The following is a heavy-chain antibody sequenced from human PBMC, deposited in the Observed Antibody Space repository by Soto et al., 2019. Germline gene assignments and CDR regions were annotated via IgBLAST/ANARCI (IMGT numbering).Heavy chain of an antibody. D-gene: IGHD2-15*01. Sequence: EVQLVESGGGLVQPGGSLRLSCAASGFTFSSYWMHWVRQAPGKGLVWVSRINSDRSSTSYADSVKGRFTISRDNAKNTLYLQMNSLRAEDTAVYYCARHCSGGSCYPNGAFDIWGQGTMVTVSS. V-gene: IGHV3-74*01. CDR3: ARHCSGGSCYPNGAFDI. J-gene: IGHJ3*02. CDR1: GFTFSSYW. CDR2: INSDRSST.